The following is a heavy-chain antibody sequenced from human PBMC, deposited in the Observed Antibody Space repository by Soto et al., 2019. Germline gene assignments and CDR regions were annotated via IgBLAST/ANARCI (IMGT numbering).Heavy chain of an antibody. CDR3: AREGRELRYFDWAPPTPGAFDI. J-gene: IGHJ3*02. CDR2: IIPIFGTA. Sequence: SVKVSCKASGGTFSSYAISWVRQAPGQGLEWMGGIIPIFGTANYAQKFQGRVTITADESTSTAYMELSSLRSEDTAVYYCAREGRELRYFDWAPPTPGAFDIWGQGTMVTVS. D-gene: IGHD3-9*01. CDR1: GGTFSSYA. V-gene: IGHV1-69*13.